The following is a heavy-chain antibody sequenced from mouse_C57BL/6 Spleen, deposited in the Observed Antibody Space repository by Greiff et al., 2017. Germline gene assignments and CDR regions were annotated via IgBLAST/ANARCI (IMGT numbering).Heavy chain of an antibody. J-gene: IGHJ4*01. CDR3: ARPGGRTAQATYYYAMDY. CDR1: GYTFTSYW. Sequence: QVQLQQPGAELVKPGASVKLSCKASGYTFTSYWMHWVKQRPGRGLEWIGRIDPNSGGTKYNEKFKSKATLTVDKPSSTAYMQLSSLTSEDSAVYYGARPGGRTAQATYYYAMDYWGQGTSVTVSS. V-gene: IGHV1-72*01. CDR2: IDPNSGGT. D-gene: IGHD3-2*02.